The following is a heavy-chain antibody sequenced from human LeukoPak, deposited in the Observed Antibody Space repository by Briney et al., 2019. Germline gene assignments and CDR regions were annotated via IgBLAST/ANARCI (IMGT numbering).Heavy chain of an antibody. J-gene: IGHJ4*02. V-gene: IGHV3-74*01. CDR2: INSDGSST. Sequence: GGSLRLSCAASGFSFSTYWIVWVRQLPGKWLVWVTRINSDGSSTTYADSVKGRFTVSRDNAKNTLYLQMNSLRAEDTAVYYCAARSPASFAYDYWGQGTLVTVSS. D-gene: IGHD3-16*01. CDR1: GFSFSTYW. CDR3: AARSPASFAYDY.